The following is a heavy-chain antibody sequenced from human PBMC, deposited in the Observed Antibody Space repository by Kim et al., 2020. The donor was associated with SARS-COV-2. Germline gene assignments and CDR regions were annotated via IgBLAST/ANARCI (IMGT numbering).Heavy chain of an antibody. Sequence: NPSLKSRVTISVDKSKNQFSLKLSSVTAADTAVYYCARGAATVTTSHFDYWGQGTLVTVSS. CDR3: ARGAATVTTSHFDY. D-gene: IGHD4-17*01. V-gene: IGHV4-4*02. J-gene: IGHJ4*02.